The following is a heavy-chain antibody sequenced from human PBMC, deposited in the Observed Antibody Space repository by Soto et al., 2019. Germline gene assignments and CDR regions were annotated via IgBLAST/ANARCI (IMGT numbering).Heavy chain of an antibody. V-gene: IGHV3-23*01. Sequence: GGSLRLSCAASGFTFSSYAMSWVRQAPGKGLEWVSAISGSGGSTYYADSVKGRFTISRDNSKNTLYLQMNSLRAEDTAVYYCAKDRPLAWHYYGSGSYHDYWGQGTLVTVSS. CDR3: AKDRPLAWHYYGSGSYHDY. CDR1: GFTFSSYA. CDR2: ISGSGGST. J-gene: IGHJ4*02. D-gene: IGHD3-10*01.